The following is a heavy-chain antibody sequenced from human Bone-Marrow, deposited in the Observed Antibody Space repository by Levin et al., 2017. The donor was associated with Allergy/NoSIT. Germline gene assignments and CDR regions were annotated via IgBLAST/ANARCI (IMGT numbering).Heavy chain of an antibody. V-gene: IGHV3-74*01. CDR3: ARDRVTTNWYFDL. CDR2: INRDGSST. Sequence: GGSLRLSCSASGFNFSSYWMHWVRQAPGKGLVWVSRINRDGSSTSYADSVTGRFTISRDNAKNTLYLQMNSLRAEDTSVYYCARDRVTTNWYFDLWSRGTLVTVSS. D-gene: IGHD4-17*01. J-gene: IGHJ2*01. CDR1: GFNFSSYW.